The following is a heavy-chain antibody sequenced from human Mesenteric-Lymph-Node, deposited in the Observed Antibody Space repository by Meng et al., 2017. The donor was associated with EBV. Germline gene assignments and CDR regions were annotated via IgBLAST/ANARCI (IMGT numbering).Heavy chain of an antibody. CDR1: GFSVSTNY. D-gene: IGHD3-16*01. V-gene: IGHV3-53*01. CDR2: IPSGGIT. CDR3: ATMEMGAYQY. J-gene: IGHJ4*02. Sequence: VHLGGSGGNLVKPGGSLRLSCAASGFSVSTNYLTWVRQSPGKGLEWVSLIPSGGITFYADSVKGRFTVSRDDSKNTVYLQMNSLRGEDTALYYCATMEMGAYQYWGPGTLVTVSS.